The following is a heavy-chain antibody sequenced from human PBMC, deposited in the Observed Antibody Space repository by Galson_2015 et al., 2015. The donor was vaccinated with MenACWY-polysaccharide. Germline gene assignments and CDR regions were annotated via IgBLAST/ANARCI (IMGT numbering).Heavy chain of an antibody. D-gene: IGHD6-6*01. J-gene: IGHJ4*02. CDR1: GASISDYY. Sequence: ETLSLTCPVSGASISDYYWSWIRQPAGKGLEWIGRIYSSGTTDFNPSLKSRVTMSVDTSKNQFSLKLSSMTAADTAVYYCARDRFGSSQPHSDYWGQGTLVTVSS. CDR3: ARDRFGSSQPHSDY. V-gene: IGHV4-4*07. CDR2: IYSSGTT.